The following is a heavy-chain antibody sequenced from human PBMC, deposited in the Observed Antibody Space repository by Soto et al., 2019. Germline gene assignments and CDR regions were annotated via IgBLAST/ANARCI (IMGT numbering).Heavy chain of an antibody. Sequence: GGSLRLSCAASGFTFSSYGMHWVRQAPGKGLEWVAVISYDGSNKYYADSVKGRFTISRDNSKNTLYLQMNSLRAEDTAVYYCAKFIFAARVNYYYYGMDVWGQGTTVTVSS. CDR2: ISYDGSNK. CDR1: GFTFSSYG. D-gene: IGHD6-6*01. CDR3: AKFIFAARVNYYYYGMDV. V-gene: IGHV3-30*18. J-gene: IGHJ6*02.